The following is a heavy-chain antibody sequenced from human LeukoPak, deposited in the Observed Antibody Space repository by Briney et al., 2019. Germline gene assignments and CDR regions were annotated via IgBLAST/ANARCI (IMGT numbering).Heavy chain of an antibody. CDR3: ARVLGPPYDHYYYYMDV. CDR1: GYTFTSYD. D-gene: IGHD5-12*01. CDR2: MNPNSGNT. J-gene: IGHJ6*03. V-gene: IGHV1-8*01. Sequence: ASVKVSCKASGYTFTSYDINWVRQATGQGLEWMGWMNPNSGNTGYAQKFQGRVTMTRNTSISTAYMELSSLRSEDTVVYYCARVLGPPYDHYYYYMDVWGKGTTVTVSS.